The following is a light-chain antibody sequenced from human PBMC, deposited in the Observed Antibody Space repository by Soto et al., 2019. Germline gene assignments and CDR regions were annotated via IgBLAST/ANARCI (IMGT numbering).Light chain of an antibody. CDR3: QQYNTWPPIT. CDR1: QSVSSN. J-gene: IGKJ5*01. CDR2: GAS. Sequence: EIVMTQSQATLSVSPGERATLSCRASQSVSSNLAWYQQKPGQAPRLLIYGASTRATGIPARFSGSGSGTEFTLTISSLXSEDFAVYYCQQYNTWPPITFGQGTRLEIK. V-gene: IGKV3-15*01.